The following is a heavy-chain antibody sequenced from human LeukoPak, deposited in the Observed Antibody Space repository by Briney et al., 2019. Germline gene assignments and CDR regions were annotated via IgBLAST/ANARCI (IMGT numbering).Heavy chain of an antibody. CDR3: AKGGLPLDAFDI. D-gene: IGHD4-11*01. J-gene: IGHJ3*02. V-gene: IGHV3-23*01. Sequence: GGSLRLSCAASGFTFSSYAMSWVRQAPGKGLEWVSAISGSGGSTYYADSVKGRFTISRDNSKNTLYPQMNSLRAEDTAVYYCAKGGLPLDAFDIWGQGTMVTVSS. CDR1: GFTFSSYA. CDR2: ISGSGGST.